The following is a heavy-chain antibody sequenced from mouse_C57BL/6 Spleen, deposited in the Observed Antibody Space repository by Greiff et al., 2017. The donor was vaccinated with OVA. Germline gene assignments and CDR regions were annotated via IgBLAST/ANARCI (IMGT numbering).Heavy chain of an antibody. CDR1: GYTFTSYW. D-gene: IGHD2-3*01. J-gene: IGHJ1*03. CDR3: AGDGYPDWYFDV. CDR2: IHPNSGST. V-gene: IGHV1-64*01. Sequence: QVQLKQPGAELVKPGASVKLSCKASGYTFTSYWMHWVKQRPGQGLEWIGMIHPNSGSTNYNEKFKSKATLTVDKSSSTAYMQLSSLTSEDSAVYYGAGDGYPDWYFDVWGTGTTVTVSS.